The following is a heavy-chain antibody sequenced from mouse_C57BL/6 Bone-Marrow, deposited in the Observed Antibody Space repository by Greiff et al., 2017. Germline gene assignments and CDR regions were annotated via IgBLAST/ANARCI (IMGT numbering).Heavy chain of an antibody. CDR1: GYTFTSYW. J-gene: IGHJ1*03. CDR2: IYPSDSET. Sequence: QVQLQQPGAELVRPGSSVKLSCKASGYTFTSYWMDWVQQRPGQGLEWIGNIYPSDSETHYNQKFKDKATLTVDKSSSTAYMQLSSLTSEDSAVXYGATYYSNYGWYFDVWGTGTTVTVSS. V-gene: IGHV1-61*01. CDR3: ATYYSNYGWYFDV. D-gene: IGHD2-5*01.